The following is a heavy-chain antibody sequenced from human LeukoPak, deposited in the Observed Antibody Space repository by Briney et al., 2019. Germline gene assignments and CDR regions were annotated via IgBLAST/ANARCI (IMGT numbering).Heavy chain of an antibody. J-gene: IGHJ3*02. CDR2: IIPIFGTT. CDR1: GGTFSSYA. CDR3: ARDDGGIAAGDDAFDI. V-gene: IGHV1-69*01. Sequence: GSSVKVSCKASGGTFSSYAISWVRQAPGQGLEWMGGIIPIFGTTNYAQKFQGRVTITADESTSTAYMELSSLRSEDTAVYYCARDDGGIAAGDDAFDIWGQGTMVTVSS. D-gene: IGHD6-13*01.